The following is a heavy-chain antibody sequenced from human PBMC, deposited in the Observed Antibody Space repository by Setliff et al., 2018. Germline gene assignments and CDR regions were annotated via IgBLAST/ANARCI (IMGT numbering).Heavy chain of an antibody. D-gene: IGHD3-22*01. V-gene: IGHV3-30*02. CDR1: GFTSTMYG. CDR3: AKDTHYYSSSGYYCFDS. J-gene: IGHJ4*02. CDR2: IRHDGSNE. Sequence: PVGSLRLSCAASGFTSTMYGIHWVRQAPGKGLEWVAYIRHDGSNENYADSVKGRFTVSRDNSRNTLFLQMNSLRAEDTAVYSCAKDTHYYSSSGYYCFDSWGQGTLVTVSS.